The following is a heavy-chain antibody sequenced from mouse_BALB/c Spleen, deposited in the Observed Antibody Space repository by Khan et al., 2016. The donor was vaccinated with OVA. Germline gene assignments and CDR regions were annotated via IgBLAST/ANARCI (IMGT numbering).Heavy chain of an antibody. J-gene: IGHJ3*01. CDR2: INPTSGYT. Sequence: QVQLQQSGAELAKPGASVKMSCKASGYTFTTYWMHWVKQRPGQGLEWIGYINPTSGYTDYNEKFKDRATLSADKSSSTAYMQLGSLTSEDSAVYYCTRDRIDYWGQGTMVTVSA. V-gene: IGHV1-7*01. CDR1: GYTFTTYW. CDR3: TRDRIDY.